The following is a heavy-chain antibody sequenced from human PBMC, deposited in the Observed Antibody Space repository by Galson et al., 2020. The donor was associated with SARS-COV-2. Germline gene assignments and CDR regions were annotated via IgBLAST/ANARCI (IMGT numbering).Heavy chain of an antibody. CDR2: FDPEDGET. V-gene: IGHV1-24*01. D-gene: IGHD2-21*02. CDR1: GYTLTELS. Sequence: ASVKVSCKVSGYTLTELSMHWVRQAPGKGLEWMGGFDPEDGETIYAQKFQGRVTMIEDTSTDTAYMELSSLRSEDTAVYYCATAPAYCGGDCYHWFDPWGQGTLVTVSS. CDR3: ATAPAYCGGDCYHWFDP. J-gene: IGHJ5*02.